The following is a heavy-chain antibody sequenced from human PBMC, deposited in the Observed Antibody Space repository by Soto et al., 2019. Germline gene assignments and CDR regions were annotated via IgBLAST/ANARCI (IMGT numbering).Heavy chain of an antibody. V-gene: IGHV3-21*01. CDR3: ARPPMMGYYGMDV. CDR2: ISSSSSYI. D-gene: IGHD3-22*01. CDR1: GFTFSSYS. Sequence: WGSLRLSCAASGFTFSSYSMNWVRQAPGKGLEWVSSISSSSSYIYYADSVKGRSTISRDNAKNSLYLQMNSLRAEDTAVYYCARPPMMGYYGMDVWGQGTTVTVSS. J-gene: IGHJ6*02.